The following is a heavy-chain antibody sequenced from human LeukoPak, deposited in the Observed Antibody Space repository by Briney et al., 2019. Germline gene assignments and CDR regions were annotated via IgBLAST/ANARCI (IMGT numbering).Heavy chain of an antibody. D-gene: IGHD3-10*01. V-gene: IGHV4-38-2*02. CDR3: ARAKGGYYGSGRIDY. J-gene: IGHJ4*02. CDR1: GYSISSGYY. CDR2: IYHSGST. Sequence: SETLSLTCTVSGYSISSGYYWGWIRQPPGKGLEWIGSIYHSGSTYYNPSLKSRVTISVDTSKNQFSLKLSSVTAADTAVYYCARAKGGYYGSGRIDYWGQGTLVTVSS.